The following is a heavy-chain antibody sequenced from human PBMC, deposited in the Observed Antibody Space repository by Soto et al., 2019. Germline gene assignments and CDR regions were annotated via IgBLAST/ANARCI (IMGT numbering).Heavy chain of an antibody. Sequence: ASVKVSCKVSGYTLTELSMHWVRQAPGKGLEWMGGFDPEDGETIYAQKFQGRVTMTEDTSTDTAYMELSSLRSEDTAVYYCATDRAIAVAGTLSSRYWRQGILVTVSS. J-gene: IGHJ4*02. V-gene: IGHV1-24*01. CDR1: GYTLTELS. CDR2: FDPEDGET. CDR3: ATDRAIAVAGTLSSRY. D-gene: IGHD6-19*01.